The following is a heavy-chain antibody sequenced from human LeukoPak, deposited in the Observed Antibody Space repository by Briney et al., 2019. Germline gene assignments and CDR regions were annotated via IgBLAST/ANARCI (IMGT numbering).Heavy chain of an antibody. J-gene: IGHJ5*02. Sequence: SETLSLTCTVSGGSISSSSYYWGWIRQPPGKGLEWIGSIYYSGSTYYNPSLKSRVTISVDTSKNQFSLKLSSVTAADTAVYYCARHFRTDFWSGQPVDNWFDPWGQGTLVTVSS. CDR1: GGSISSSSYY. CDR2: IYYSGST. V-gene: IGHV4-39*01. D-gene: IGHD3-3*01. CDR3: ARHFRTDFWSGQPVDNWFDP.